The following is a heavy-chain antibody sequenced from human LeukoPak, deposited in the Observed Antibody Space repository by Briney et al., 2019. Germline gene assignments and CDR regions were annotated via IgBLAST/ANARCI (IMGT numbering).Heavy chain of an antibody. CDR3: ARADSGGYYVAYWY. V-gene: IGHV1-18*01. J-gene: IGHJ4*02. D-gene: IGHD3-22*01. CDR1: GYTFTGYG. Sequence: ASVKVSCKASGYTFTGYGIIWVRQAPGQGPEWLGWISAYKGSTKYPQMFQGRVTVTTDTSTSTAYMELRSLRSDDTAVYYCARADSGGYYVAYWYWGQGTLVTVSS. CDR2: ISAYKGST.